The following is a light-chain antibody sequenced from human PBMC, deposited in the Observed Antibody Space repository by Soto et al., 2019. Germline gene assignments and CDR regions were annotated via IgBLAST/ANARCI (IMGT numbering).Light chain of an antibody. Sequence: QSVLTQPPSVSGAPGQRVTISCTGSSSNIGAGYDVHWYQQLPGTAPKLLIYGNSNRPSGVPDRVSGSKSGTSASLAITGLQAEDEADYYCQSYDSSLSGVVFGGGTNLTVL. CDR1: SSNIGAGYD. CDR3: QSYDSSLSGVV. CDR2: GNS. V-gene: IGLV1-40*01. J-gene: IGLJ2*01.